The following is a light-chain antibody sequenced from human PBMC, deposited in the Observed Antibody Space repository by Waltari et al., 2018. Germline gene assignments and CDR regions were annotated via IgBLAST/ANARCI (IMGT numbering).Light chain of an antibody. J-gene: IGLJ1*01. CDR2: DVN. CDR3: GSYSGTTTYV. Sequence: QSALAQPASVSGSPGQSVTISCTGTGSDVGGYNYVSWYQQHPGKVPKVIIYDVNVRPSGISRRFSGSKSGNTASLTISGLQAEDEADYYCGSYSGTTTYVFGTGTYVTVL. V-gene: IGLV2-14*03. CDR1: GSDVGGYNY.